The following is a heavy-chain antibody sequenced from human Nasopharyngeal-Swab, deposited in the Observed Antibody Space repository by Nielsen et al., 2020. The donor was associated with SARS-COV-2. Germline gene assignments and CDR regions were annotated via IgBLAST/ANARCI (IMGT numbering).Heavy chain of an antibody. J-gene: IGHJ6*03. CDR2: IRYDGFNQ. D-gene: IGHD3-16*01. CDR1: GFTFSSYG. Sequence: AGSLTLSCAASGFTFSSYGMHWVRQAPGKGLEWVEFIRYDGFNQHYADSVKGRFTISRDSFKNTLYLQLNSLRAEDTAVYYCAKDHKMDSGGGVGYMDVWGKGTTVTVSS. CDR3: AKDHKMDSGGGVGYMDV. V-gene: IGHV3-30*02.